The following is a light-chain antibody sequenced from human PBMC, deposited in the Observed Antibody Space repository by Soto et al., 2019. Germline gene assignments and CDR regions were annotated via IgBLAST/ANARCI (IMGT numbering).Light chain of an antibody. CDR3: QHYYSTPHT. CDR1: QSVLYSSNNKNY. V-gene: IGKV4-1*01. CDR2: CAS. Sequence: DSVMTQSPDSLAVSLGERASINCRSSQSVLYSSNNKNYLAWYQQKPGQHPKLLIYCASTRESGVPDRFSGSVSGTDFSLTISSLQAVDVAVYYCQHYYSTPHTFCPRTKLEIK. J-gene: IGKJ2*01.